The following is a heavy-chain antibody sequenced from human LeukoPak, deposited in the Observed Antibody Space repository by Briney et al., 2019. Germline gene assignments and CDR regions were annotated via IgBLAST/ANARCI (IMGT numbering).Heavy chain of an antibody. V-gene: IGHV4-34*01. CDR1: GGSFSGYY. Sequence: KSSETLSLTCAAYGGSFSGYYWSWIRQPPGKGLEWIGEINHSGSTNYNPSLKSRVTISVDTSKNQFSLKLSFVTAADTAVYYCAGGVAAVSDVWGKGTTVTVSS. J-gene: IGHJ6*04. CDR2: INHSGST. D-gene: IGHD6-13*01. CDR3: AGGVAAVSDV.